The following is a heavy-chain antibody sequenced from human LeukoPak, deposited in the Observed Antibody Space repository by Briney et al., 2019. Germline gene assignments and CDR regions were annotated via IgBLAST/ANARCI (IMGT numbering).Heavy chain of an antibody. V-gene: IGHV3-7*01. CDR2: IKQDGSEE. CDR1: GFTFSSYW. J-gene: IGHJ4*02. CDR3: AREEEWLVSYFDY. D-gene: IGHD6-19*01. Sequence: PGGSLRLSCAASGFTFSSYWMSWVRQAPGKGLEWVANIKQDGSEEYYVDSVKGRFTISRDNAKNSLYLQMNSLRAEDTAVYYCAREEEWLVSYFDYWGQGTLVTVSS.